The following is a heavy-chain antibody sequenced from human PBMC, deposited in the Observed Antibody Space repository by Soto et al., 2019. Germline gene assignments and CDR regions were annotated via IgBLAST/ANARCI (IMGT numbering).Heavy chain of an antibody. V-gene: IGHV4-59*01. CDR2: IYYSGST. J-gene: IGHJ4*02. CDR3: ARVRYGYNPVDFDY. CDR1: GGSISSYY. D-gene: IGHD5-12*01. Sequence: PSETLSLTCTVPGGSISSYYWSWIRQPPGKGLEWIGYIYYSGSTNYNPSLKSRVTISVDTSKSQFSLKLSSVTAADTAVHYCARVRYGYNPVDFDYWGQGTLVTVSS.